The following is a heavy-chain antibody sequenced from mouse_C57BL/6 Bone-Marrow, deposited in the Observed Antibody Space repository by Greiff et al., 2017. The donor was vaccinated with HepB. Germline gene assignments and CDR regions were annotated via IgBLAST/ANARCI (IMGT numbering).Heavy chain of an antibody. CDR1: GFTLKNTY. CDR3: ARKGFDARVVAGS. CDR2: IDPANGNT. D-gene: IGHD1-1*01. V-gene: IGHV14-3*01. Sequence: EVQLQQSVAELVRPGASVKLSCTASGFTLKNTYMHWVKQRPEQGLEWIGRIDPANGNTKYAAKFQGKATITADTSSNTAYLQLSSLTSEDTAIYYCARKGFDARVVAGSWGQGTTLTVSS. J-gene: IGHJ2*01.